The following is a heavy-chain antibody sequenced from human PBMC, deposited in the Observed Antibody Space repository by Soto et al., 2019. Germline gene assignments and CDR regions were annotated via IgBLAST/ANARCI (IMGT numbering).Heavy chain of an antibody. Sequence: QITLKESGPTLVKPTQTLTLTCTFSGFSLSSTAVGVNWIRQPPGKALEWLALIYWDDDNQYSPSLKSRLTITKETSKNKVVLTMTNMDPVDTATYYCAHGSGWLSDYWGQGTLVTVSS. D-gene: IGHD6-19*01. V-gene: IGHV2-5*02. CDR2: IYWDDDN. J-gene: IGHJ4*02. CDR3: AHGSGWLSDY. CDR1: GFSLSSTAVG.